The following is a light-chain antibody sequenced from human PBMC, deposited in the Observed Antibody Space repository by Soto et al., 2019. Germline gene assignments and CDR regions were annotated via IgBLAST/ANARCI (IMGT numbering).Light chain of an antibody. CDR3: QKYNSVPIT. CDR1: QGISDN. CDR2: AAS. V-gene: IGKV1-27*01. J-gene: IGKJ5*01. Sequence: DIQMTQSPSSLYASVGDRVTITCRASQGISDNLAWYQQNPGKVPKLLIYAASTLQSGVPSRFSGSGSGTDFTLTISSLQPEDVATYYCQKYNSVPITFGQGTRLEIK.